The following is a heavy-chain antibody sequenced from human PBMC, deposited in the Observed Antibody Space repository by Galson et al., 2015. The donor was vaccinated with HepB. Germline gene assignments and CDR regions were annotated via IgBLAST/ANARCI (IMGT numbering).Heavy chain of an antibody. Sequence: SLRLSCAASGFTFSSYSMNWVRQAPGKGLEWVSYISSSSSTIYYADSVKGRFTISRDNAKNSLYLQMNSLRAEDTAVYYCAGSPLGYCSSTSCYWNWFDPWGQGTLVTVSS. V-gene: IGHV3-48*01. CDR2: ISSSSSTI. CDR1: GFTFSSYS. CDR3: AGSPLGYCSSTSCYWNWFDP. J-gene: IGHJ5*02. D-gene: IGHD2-2*01.